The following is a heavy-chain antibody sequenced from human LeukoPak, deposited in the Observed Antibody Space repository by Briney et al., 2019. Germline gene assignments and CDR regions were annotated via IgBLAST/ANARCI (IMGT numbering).Heavy chain of an antibody. CDR3: ARVGVPAAISGFFQH. Sequence: GASVKVSCKASGYTFTSYYMHWVRQAPGQGLEWMGIINPSGGSTSYAQKFQGRVTMTRDTSTSTVYMELSSLRSEDTAVYYCARVGVPAAISGFFQHWGQGTLVTASS. D-gene: IGHD2-2*02. V-gene: IGHV1-46*01. CDR1: GYTFTSYY. J-gene: IGHJ1*01. CDR2: INPSGGST.